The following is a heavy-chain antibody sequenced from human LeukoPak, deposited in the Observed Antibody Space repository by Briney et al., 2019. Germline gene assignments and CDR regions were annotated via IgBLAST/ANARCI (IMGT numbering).Heavy chain of an antibody. Sequence: PSETLSLTCTVSGGSISSSSYYWGWIRQPPGKGLEGIGSIYYSGSTYYNPSLKSRVTISVDTSQNQFSLKLSSVTAADTAVYSCAIFPVGIAAAGTLYWGQGTLVTVSS. CDR2: IYYSGST. D-gene: IGHD6-13*01. V-gene: IGHV4-39*07. J-gene: IGHJ4*02. CDR1: GGSISSSSYY. CDR3: AIFPVGIAAAGTLY.